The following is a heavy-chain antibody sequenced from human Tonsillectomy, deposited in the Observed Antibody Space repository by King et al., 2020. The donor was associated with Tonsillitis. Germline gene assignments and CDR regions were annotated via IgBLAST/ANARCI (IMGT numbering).Heavy chain of an antibody. CDR2: INPSGGTT. V-gene: IGHV1-46*01. D-gene: IGHD2-2*01. Sequence: QLVQSGAEVKKPGASVKVSCKASGYTFTSYYMHWVRQAPGQGLEWMGMINPSGGTTSYAQKLQGRVTMTRDTSTNTVYMELSSLRSEDTAVYYCARDRPCSSASCYGGSWFDPWGQGTLVTVCS. J-gene: IGHJ5*02. CDR3: ARDRPCSSASCYGGSWFDP. CDR1: GYTFTSYY.